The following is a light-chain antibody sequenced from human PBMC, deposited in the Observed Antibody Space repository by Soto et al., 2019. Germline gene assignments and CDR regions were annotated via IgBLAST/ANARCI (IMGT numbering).Light chain of an antibody. Sequence: ESVLTQARGTLALSPGGRATLSCGASASVRSDYLAWYHKKPGKAPRILTFAASSSATPIPDRFRGSRSGTDFTPTISRLQPEASALYYCQQYRSAPWTFGHRTTVDIK. J-gene: IGKJ1*01. V-gene: IGKV3-20*01. CDR2: AAS. CDR3: QQYRSAPWT. CDR1: ASVRSDY.